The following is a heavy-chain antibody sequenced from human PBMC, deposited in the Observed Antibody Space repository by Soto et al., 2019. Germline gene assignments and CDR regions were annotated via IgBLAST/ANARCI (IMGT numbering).Heavy chain of an antibody. CDR3: ASDPLSSYYYYAMDA. J-gene: IGHJ6*02. CDR1: GFTFSSYA. Sequence: QVHLEESGGGVVQPGRSLRLTCAASGFTFSSYAMHWVRQAPGKGLEWVALITFDGTKTYYGDPVKGRFTISRDNSNNTLHLQMTSLRGDDPAVYYCASDPLSSYYYYAMDAWGQGTTVTVSS. CDR2: ITFDGTKT. V-gene: IGHV3-30*03.